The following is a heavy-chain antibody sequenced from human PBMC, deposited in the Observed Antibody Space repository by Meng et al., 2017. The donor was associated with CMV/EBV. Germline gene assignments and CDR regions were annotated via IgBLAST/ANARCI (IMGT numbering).Heavy chain of an antibody. V-gene: IGHV2-5*02. CDR1: GGALTPGGVV. Sequence: TCQKSDLHLLKPTQPLTLLVSLFGGALTPGGVVMGWIRPPPGKDLEWHALIYLDDDKRYSPSLKSRLTITKDTSKNQVVLTMTNMDPVDTATYYCARGGLRGFDYWGQGALVTVSS. CDR2: IYLDDDK. D-gene: IGHD4-17*01. J-gene: IGHJ4*02. CDR3: ARGGLRGFDY.